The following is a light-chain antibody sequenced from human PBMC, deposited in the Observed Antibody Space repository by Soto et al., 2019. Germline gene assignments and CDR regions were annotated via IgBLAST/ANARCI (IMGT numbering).Light chain of an antibody. CDR2: GAS. CDR3: QQYGSSPWT. CDR1: QSVSRNF. Sequence: EIVLTQSPGTLSLSPGERATLSCKASQSVSRNFLAWYQQKRGQGPRLLIYGASSRATGIPDRFSGSGSGTDFTLTISRLEPEDLAVYYCQQYGSSPWTFGQGTKVEIK. V-gene: IGKV3-20*01. J-gene: IGKJ1*01.